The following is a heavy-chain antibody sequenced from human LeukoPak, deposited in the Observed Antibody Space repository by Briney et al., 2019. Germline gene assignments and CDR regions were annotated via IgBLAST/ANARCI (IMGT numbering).Heavy chain of an antibody. Sequence: SDTVSLTCAVSGGPISRSNWWSWVRPPPGKGLEWIGEIYHSGSTNYNPSLKSRVNISVDKSKNQFSLKLSSVTAADTAVYYCARALTTVTQYYFDYWGQGTLVTVSS. CDR3: ARALTTVTQYYFDY. J-gene: IGHJ4*02. CDR1: GGPISRSNW. D-gene: IGHD4-17*01. CDR2: IYHSGST. V-gene: IGHV4-4*02.